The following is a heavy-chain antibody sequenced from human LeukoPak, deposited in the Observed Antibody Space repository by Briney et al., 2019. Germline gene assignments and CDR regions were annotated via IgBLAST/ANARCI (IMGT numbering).Heavy chain of an antibody. D-gene: IGHD5-24*01. V-gene: IGHV4-59*11. Sequence: SETLSLTCSVSGGSITSLYWSWVRQPPGKGLEYVGYVHQTGVTNYNPSLRGRVAVSMDTPKNQFSLKLNSVTAADTAVYYCVRSATIAVFRYGMDVWGQGTTVTVSS. CDR1: GGSITSLY. J-gene: IGHJ6*02. CDR2: VHQTGVT. CDR3: VRSATIAVFRYGMDV.